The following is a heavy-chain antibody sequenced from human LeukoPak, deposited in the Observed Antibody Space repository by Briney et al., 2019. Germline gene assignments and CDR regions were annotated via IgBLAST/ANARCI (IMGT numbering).Heavy chain of an antibody. Sequence: SQTLSLTCTVSGGSISSGGYYWSWIRQHPGQGLDWIGYIYYSGSTYYNPSLKSRVTIAVDTSKNQFSLKLSSVTAADTAVYYCARDSYSSYGTMDVWGKGTTVTVSS. CDR1: GGSISSGGYY. D-gene: IGHD4-11*01. CDR3: ARDSYSSYGTMDV. CDR2: IYYSGST. V-gene: IGHV4-31*03. J-gene: IGHJ6*03.